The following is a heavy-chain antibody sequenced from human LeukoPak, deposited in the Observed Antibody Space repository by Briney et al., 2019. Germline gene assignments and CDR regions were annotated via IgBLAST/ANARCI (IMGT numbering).Heavy chain of an antibody. J-gene: IGHJ4*02. CDR2: IYYSGST. V-gene: IGHV4-38-2*02. CDR1: GYSISSSYY. D-gene: IGHD3-16*02. Sequence: PSETLSLTCTVSGYSISSSYYWGWIRPPPGKGLEWIGSIYYSGSTYYNPSLKSRVTIPVDTSKNQFSLKLTSVTAADTAVYYCARIHDYVWGAYRLFDYWGQGTLVTVSS. CDR3: ARIHDYVWGAYRLFDY.